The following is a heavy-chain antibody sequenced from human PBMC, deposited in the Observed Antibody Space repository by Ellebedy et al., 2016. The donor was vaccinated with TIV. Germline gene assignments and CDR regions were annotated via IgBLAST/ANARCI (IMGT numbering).Heavy chain of an antibody. V-gene: IGHV3-7*04. CDR2: IKGDGSEK. J-gene: IGHJ4*02. Sequence: GGSLRLCXTASDFTFSSYWMTWVRQAPGMGLEWVANIKGDGSEKHYVDSVRGRFTISRDNAKNSLYLQMNSLRAEDTALYYCATDVVPGAKGLGYWGQGTLVTVSS. CDR3: ATDVVPGAKGLGY. CDR1: DFTFSSYW. D-gene: IGHD2-2*01.